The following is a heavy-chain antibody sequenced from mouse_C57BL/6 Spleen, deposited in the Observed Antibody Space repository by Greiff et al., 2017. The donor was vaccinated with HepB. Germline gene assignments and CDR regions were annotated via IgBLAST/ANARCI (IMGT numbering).Heavy chain of an antibody. D-gene: IGHD2-4*01. V-gene: IGHV1-39*01. CDR3: ARRRDYDYLYAMDD. Sequence: VQLQQSGPELVKPGASVKISCKASGYSFTDYNMNWVKQSTGKSLEWIGEINPNYGTTSYNKKFKGKATLTVDQSSSTAYMQLNSLTSEDSAVYYGARRRDYDYLYAMDDWGQGTSVTVSS. CDR1: GYSFTDYN. J-gene: IGHJ4*01. CDR2: INPNYGTT.